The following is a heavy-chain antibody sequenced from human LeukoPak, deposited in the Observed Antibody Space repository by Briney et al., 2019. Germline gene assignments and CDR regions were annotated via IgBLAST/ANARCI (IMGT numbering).Heavy chain of an antibody. Sequence: GGSLRLSCAASGFTFSSYAMSWVRQAPGKGLEWVSAISGSGGSTYYADSVKGRFTISRDNAKNSLYLQMNSLRAEDTAVYYCARIERQNLEWYIGDAFDIWGQGTMVTVSS. V-gene: IGHV3-23*01. CDR3: ARIERQNLEWYIGDAFDI. CDR2: ISGSGGST. J-gene: IGHJ3*02. D-gene: IGHD3-3*01. CDR1: GFTFSSYA.